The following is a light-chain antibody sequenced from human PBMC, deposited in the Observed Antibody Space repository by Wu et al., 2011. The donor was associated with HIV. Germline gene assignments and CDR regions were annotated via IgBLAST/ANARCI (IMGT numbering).Light chain of an antibody. Sequence: DTVLTQSPATLSLSPGEGATLSCRASQRVSSNYLAWYQQKFGQAPRLLIYGASRRATGTPDRFSGSGSGTDFTLTISRLEPEDFAVYYCQQRSNWPLTFGQGTKLEIK. CDR1: QRVSSNY. CDR2: GAS. V-gene: IGKV3D-20*02. J-gene: IGKJ2*01. CDR3: QQRSNWPLT.